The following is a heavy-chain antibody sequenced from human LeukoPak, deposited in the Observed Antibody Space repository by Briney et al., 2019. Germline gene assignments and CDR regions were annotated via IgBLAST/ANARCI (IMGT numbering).Heavy chain of an antibody. CDR1: GFTFSSYG. V-gene: IGHV3-33*01. J-gene: IGHJ4*02. CDR3: ARDVRMAVAGSFDY. Sequence: GGSLRLSCAASGFTFSSYGMHWVRRAPGKGLGWVAVIRYDGSNKYYADSVKGRFTISRDNSKNTLYLQMNSLRAEDTAVYYCARDVRMAVAGSFDYWGQGTLVTVSS. CDR2: IRYDGSNK. D-gene: IGHD6-19*01.